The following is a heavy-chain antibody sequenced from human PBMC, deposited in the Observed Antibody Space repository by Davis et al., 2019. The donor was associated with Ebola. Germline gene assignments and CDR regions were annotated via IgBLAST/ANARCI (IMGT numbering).Heavy chain of an antibody. D-gene: IGHD2-2*01. CDR2: IKSKTDGGTT. J-gene: IGHJ4*02. CDR1: GFTFSSYA. Sequence: PGGSLRLSCAASGFTFSSYAMSWVRQAPGKGLEWVGRIKSKTDGGTTDYAAPVKGRFTISRDDSKNTLYLQMNSLRAEDTAVYYCAKFTDIVVVPAAIPDYWGQGTLVTVSP. CDR3: AKFTDIVVVPAAIPDY. V-gene: IGHV3-15*01.